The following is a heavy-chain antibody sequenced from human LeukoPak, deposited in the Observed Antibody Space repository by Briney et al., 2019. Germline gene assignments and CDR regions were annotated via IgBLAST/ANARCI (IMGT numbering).Heavy chain of an antibody. CDR2: IIPILGTA. Sequence: SVKVSCKASGGTFSSYAISWVRQAPGQGLEWMGRIIPILGTANYAQKFQGRVTITTDESTSTAYMELSSLRSEDTAVYYCARGVVVAASLPWFDPWGQGTLVTVSS. D-gene: IGHD2-15*01. CDR1: GGTFSSYA. CDR3: ARGVVVAASLPWFDP. V-gene: IGHV1-69*11. J-gene: IGHJ5*02.